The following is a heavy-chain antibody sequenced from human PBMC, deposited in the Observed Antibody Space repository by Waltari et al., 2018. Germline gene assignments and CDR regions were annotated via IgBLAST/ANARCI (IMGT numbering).Heavy chain of an antibody. CDR3: ARPALYDYVWGSYRYAFEI. J-gene: IGHJ3*02. V-gene: IGHV4-34*01. Sequence: QVQLQQWGAGLLKPSETLSLTCAVYGGSFSGYYWSWIRQPPGKGLEWIGEINHSGSTNHNPSLKGRVTISVDTAKNQFSRKLSSVTAADTAVYYCARPALYDYVWGSYRYAFEIWGQGTMVTVSS. CDR1: GGSFSGYY. CDR2: INHSGST. D-gene: IGHD3-16*02.